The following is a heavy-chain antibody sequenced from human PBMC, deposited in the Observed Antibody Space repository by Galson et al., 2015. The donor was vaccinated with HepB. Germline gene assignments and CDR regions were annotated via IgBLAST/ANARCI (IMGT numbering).Heavy chain of an antibody. CDR1: GFTFDDYA. D-gene: IGHD2-8*01. V-gene: IGHV3-9*01. CDR2: ISWNSGSI. Sequence: SLRLSCAASGFTFDDYAMHWVRQAPGKGLEWVSGISWNSGSIGYADSVKGRFTISRDDSKNTAYLQMNSLKTEDTAVYYCTSANAYYYYYGMDVWGQGTTVTVSS. CDR3: TSANAYYYYYGMDV. J-gene: IGHJ6*02.